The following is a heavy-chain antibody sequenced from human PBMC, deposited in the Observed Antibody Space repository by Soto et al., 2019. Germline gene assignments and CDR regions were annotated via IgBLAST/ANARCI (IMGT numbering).Heavy chain of an antibody. CDR1: GGSFSGYY. J-gene: IGHJ6*03. D-gene: IGHD6-13*01. CDR2: INHSGST. V-gene: IGHV4-34*01. Sequence: SETLSLTCAVYGGSFSGYYWSWIRQPPGKGLEWIGEINHSGSTNYNPSLKSRVTISVDTSKNQFSLKLSSVTAADTAVYYCARRGPWYSRSWYYYYYYMDVWGKGTTVTVSS. CDR3: ARRGPWYSRSWYYYYYYMDV.